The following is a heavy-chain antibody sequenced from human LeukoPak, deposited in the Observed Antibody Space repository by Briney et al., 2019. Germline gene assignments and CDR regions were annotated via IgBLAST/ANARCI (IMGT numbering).Heavy chain of an antibody. J-gene: IGHJ4*02. D-gene: IGHD5-12*01. CDR3: ARTRGYSGYDRPYYFDY. Sequence: KPSETLSLTCTVSGGSISSYYWSWIRQPPGKGLEWIGYIYYSGSTNYNPSLKSRVTISVDTSKNQFSLKLSSVTAADTAVYYRARTRGYSGYDRPYYFDYWGQGTLVTVSS. V-gene: IGHV4-59*01. CDR2: IYYSGST. CDR1: GGSISSYY.